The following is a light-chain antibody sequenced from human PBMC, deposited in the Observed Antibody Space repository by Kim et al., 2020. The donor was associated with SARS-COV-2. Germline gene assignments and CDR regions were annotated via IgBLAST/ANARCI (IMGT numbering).Light chain of an antibody. CDR2: STS. J-gene: IGLJ2*01. CDR3: LLYYGGAQPVV. CDR1: PEPVPNGFD. V-gene: IGLV7-43*01. Sequence: DPLPSASSPEPVPNGFDLNRVQQNPGQATRALIHSTSNKRPWTPARSSGSRLVGKAALTLSGVQPEDEAEYYCLLYYGGAQPVVFGGGTQLTVL.